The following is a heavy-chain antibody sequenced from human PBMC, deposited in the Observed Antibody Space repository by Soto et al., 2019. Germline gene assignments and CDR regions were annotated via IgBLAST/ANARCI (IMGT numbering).Heavy chain of an antibody. CDR1: GFTFSSYA. V-gene: IGHV3-23*01. CDR3: AKDLYYSGSYHAYYGMDV. Sequence: GGSLRLSCAASGFTFSSYAMSWVRQAPGKGLEWVSAISGSGGSTYYADSVKGRFTISRDNSKNTLYLQMNSLRAEDTAVYYCAKDLYYSGSYHAYYGMDVWGQGTTVTVSS. J-gene: IGHJ6*02. CDR2: ISGSGGST. D-gene: IGHD1-26*01.